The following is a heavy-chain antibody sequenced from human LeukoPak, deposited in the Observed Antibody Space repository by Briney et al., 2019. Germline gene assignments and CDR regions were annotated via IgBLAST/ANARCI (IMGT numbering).Heavy chain of an antibody. CDR1: GGSFSSGSYY. D-gene: IGHD1-26*01. CDR2: IYTSGST. CDR3: ARGWYSGSYLVPVDY. Sequence: SETLSLTCTVSGGSFSSGSYYWSWIRQPAGKGLEWIGRIYTSGSTNYNPSLKSRVTISVDTSKNQFSLKLSSVTAADTAVYYCARGWYSGSYLVPVDYWGQGTLVTVSS. J-gene: IGHJ4*02. V-gene: IGHV4-61*02.